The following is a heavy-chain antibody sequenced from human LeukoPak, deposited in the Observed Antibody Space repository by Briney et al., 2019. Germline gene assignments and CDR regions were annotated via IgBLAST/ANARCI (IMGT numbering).Heavy chain of an antibody. D-gene: IGHD2-15*01. CDR2: IIPIFGTA. CDR1: GGTFSSYA. V-gene: IGHV1-69*01. J-gene: IGHJ6*03. Sequence: SVTVSCKASGGTFSSYAISWVRQAPGQGLEWMGGIIPIFGTANYAQKFQGRVTITADESTSTAYMELSSLRSEDTAVYYCARGKAGLGYCSGGSCYSDYYYYYMDVWGKGTTVTVSS. CDR3: ARGKAGLGYCSGGSCYSDYYYYYMDV.